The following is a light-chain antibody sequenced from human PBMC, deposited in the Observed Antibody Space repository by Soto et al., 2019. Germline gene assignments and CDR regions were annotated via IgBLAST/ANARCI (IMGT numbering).Light chain of an antibody. CDR2: DAS. V-gene: IGKV3-15*01. Sequence: IAMTQSPATLSVSPGERDTLSCRASQSVSSNLAWYQQKPGQAPRLLISDASTRATGIPARFSGSGSGTEFTLTISSLQSEDFAVYYCQQFNNWPRTFGQGTKVDVK. CDR1: QSVSSN. CDR3: QQFNNWPRT. J-gene: IGKJ1*01.